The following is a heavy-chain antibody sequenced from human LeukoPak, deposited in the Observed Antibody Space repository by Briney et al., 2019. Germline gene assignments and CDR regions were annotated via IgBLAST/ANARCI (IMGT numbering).Heavy chain of an antibody. V-gene: IGHV1-8*01. J-gene: IGHJ4*02. D-gene: IGHD6-6*01. CDR1: EYTFTSYG. CDR3: AITKISSSSLDY. CDR2: MSPNSGNT. Sequence: GASVKVSCKASEYTFTSYGINWVRQATGQGLEWMGWMSPNSGNTGYAQEFQGRVSMTSDISITTAYMELSGLRSDDTAVYFCAITKISSSSLDYWGQGTLVTVSS.